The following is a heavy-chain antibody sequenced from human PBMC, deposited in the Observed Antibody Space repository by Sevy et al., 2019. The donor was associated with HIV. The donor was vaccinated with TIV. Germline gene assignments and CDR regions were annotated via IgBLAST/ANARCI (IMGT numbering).Heavy chain of an antibody. CDR2: IYTSGST. Sequence: SETLSLTCTVSGGSISGSFYWSWVRQSAGKGLEWIGRIYTSGSTNYNPSLKGRVTMSVDTSKNQFSLSLTSVTAADTAVYYCARAPYYYDSSGYLSALVDVWGQGTTVTVSS. J-gene: IGHJ6*02. D-gene: IGHD3-22*01. CDR1: GGSISGSFY. CDR3: ARAPYYYDSSGYLSALVDV. V-gene: IGHV4-4*07.